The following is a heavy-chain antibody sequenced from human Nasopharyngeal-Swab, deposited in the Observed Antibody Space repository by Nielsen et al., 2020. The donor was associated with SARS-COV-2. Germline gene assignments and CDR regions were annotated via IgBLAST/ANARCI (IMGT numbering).Heavy chain of an antibody. D-gene: IGHD2-21*02. CDR3: AKLYCTGDCYSQYYFDY. V-gene: IGHV3-30*18. CDR1: GFTFSNYG. Sequence: GESLKISCAASGFTFSNYGMHWVRQAPGKGLEWVAVISYDGSNKYYADSVKGRFTISRDNSKNTLYLQMNSLRAEDTAVYYCAKLYCTGDCYSQYYFDYWGQGTLVTVSS. CDR2: ISYDGSNK. J-gene: IGHJ4*02.